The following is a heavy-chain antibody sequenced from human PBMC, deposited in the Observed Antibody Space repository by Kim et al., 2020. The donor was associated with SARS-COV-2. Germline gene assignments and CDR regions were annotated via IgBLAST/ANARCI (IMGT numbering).Heavy chain of an antibody. CDR3: AREEDYGDYVEAFAI. V-gene: IGHV3-21*01. Sequence: GGSLRLSCAASGFTFSSYSMNWVRQAPGQGLEWVSSISSSSSYIYYADSVKGRFTISRDNAKNSLYLQMNSLRAEDTAVSYCAREEDYGDYVEAFAIWGQGTMVTVSS. CDR1: GFTFSSYS. D-gene: IGHD4-17*01. CDR2: ISSSSSYI. J-gene: IGHJ3*02.